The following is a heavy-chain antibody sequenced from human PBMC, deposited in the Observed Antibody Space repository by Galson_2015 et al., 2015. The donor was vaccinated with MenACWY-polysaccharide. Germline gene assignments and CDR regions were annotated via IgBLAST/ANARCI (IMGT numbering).Heavy chain of an antibody. CDR3: ARDISYCSGGSCYYYYGMDV. Sequence: LRLSCAASGFTFSSYGMHWVRQAPGKGLEWVAVIWYDGSNKYYADSVKGRFTISRDNSKNTLYLQMNSLRAEDTAVYYCARDISYCSGGSCYYYYGMDVWGQGTTVTVSS. CDR1: GFTFSSYG. V-gene: IGHV3-33*01. CDR2: IWYDGSNK. J-gene: IGHJ6*02. D-gene: IGHD2-15*01.